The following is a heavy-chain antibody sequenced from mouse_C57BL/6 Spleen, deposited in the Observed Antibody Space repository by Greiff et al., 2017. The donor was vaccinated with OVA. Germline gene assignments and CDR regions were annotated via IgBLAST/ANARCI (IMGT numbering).Heavy chain of an antibody. J-gene: IGHJ3*01. CDR2: ISDGGSYT. V-gene: IGHV5-4*01. D-gene: IGHD2-4*01. Sequence: EVKLVESGGGLVKPGGSLKLSCAASGFTFSSYAMSWVRQTPEKRLEWVATISDGGSYTYYPDNVKGRFTISRDNAKNNLYLQMSHLKSEDTAMYYCAGDDYDVEVENWGQGTLVTVSA. CDR3: AGDDYDVEVEN. CDR1: GFTFSSYA.